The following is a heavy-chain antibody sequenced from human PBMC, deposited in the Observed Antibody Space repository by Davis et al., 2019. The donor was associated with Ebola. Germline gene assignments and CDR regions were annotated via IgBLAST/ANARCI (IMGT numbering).Heavy chain of an antibody. CDR2: ISSNGGST. CDR3: ARVKRDCTNGVCYTRYFDY. J-gene: IGHJ4*02. CDR1: GFTFSSYA. Sequence: PGGSLRLSCAASGFTFSSYAMHWVRQAPGKGLEYVSAISSNGGSTYYANSVKGRFTISRDNSKNTLYLQMGSLRAEDMAVYYCARVKRDCTNGVCYTRYFDYWGQGTLVTVSS. V-gene: IGHV3-64*01. D-gene: IGHD2-8*01.